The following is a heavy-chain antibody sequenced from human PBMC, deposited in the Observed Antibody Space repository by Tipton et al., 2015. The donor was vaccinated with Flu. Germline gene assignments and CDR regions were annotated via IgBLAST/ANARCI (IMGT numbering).Heavy chain of an antibody. D-gene: IGHD3-9*01. Sequence: GLVKPSETLSLTCTVSGGSISSSSYYWGWIRQPPGKGLEWIGSIYYSGSTYYNPSLKSRVTISVDTSKNQFSLKPSSVTAADTAVYYCARSSEKSYYDILTGVGTSWFDPWGQGTLVTVSS. CDR2: IYYSGST. V-gene: IGHV4-39*07. J-gene: IGHJ5*02. CDR1: GGSISSSSYY. CDR3: ARSSEKSYYDILTGVGTSWFDP.